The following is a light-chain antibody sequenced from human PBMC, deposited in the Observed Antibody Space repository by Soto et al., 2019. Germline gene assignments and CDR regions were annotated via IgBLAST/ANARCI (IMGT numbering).Light chain of an antibody. Sequence: QSAPTQPASVSGSPGQSITISCTGTTSDVGDYNDVSWYQQHPGEAPKLMIYEVNYRPSGVSNRFSGSKSGNTASLTISGLQGEDEAEYYCSSYLSSTLVFGGGTQLTVL. CDR2: EVN. J-gene: IGLJ2*01. V-gene: IGLV2-14*01. CDR1: TSDVGDYND. CDR3: SSYLSSTLV.